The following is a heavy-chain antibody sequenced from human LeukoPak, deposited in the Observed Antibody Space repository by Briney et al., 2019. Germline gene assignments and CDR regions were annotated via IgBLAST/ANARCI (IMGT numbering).Heavy chain of an antibody. V-gene: IGHV4-39*01. CDR2: IYHSGDT. J-gene: IGHJ4*02. Sequence: PSETLSLTCTVSGGSISSTNLYWGWIRQPPGKGLEWIGSIYHSGDTSYNPSLKSRITMSVEKSKNQFSLKMTSLTAADTAVYYCAGPSSNARFAYWGQGTQVTVSS. D-gene: IGHD5-24*01. CDR1: GGSISSTNLY. CDR3: AGPSSNARFAY.